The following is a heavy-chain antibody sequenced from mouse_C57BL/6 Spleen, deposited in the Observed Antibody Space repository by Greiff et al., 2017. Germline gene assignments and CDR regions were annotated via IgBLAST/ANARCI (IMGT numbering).Heavy chain of an antibody. D-gene: IGHD1-1*01. CDR3: ARSSSYSGSSYGYFVV. CDR1: GYTFTSYW. J-gene: IGHJ1*03. Sequence: VQLQQSGAELVKPGASVKMSCKASGYTFTSYWITWVKQRPGQGLEWIGDIYPGSGSTNYNEKFKSKATLTVDTSSSTAYMQLSSLTSEDSAVYYCARSSSYSGSSYGYFVVGGTGPP. CDR2: IYPGSGST. V-gene: IGHV1-55*01.